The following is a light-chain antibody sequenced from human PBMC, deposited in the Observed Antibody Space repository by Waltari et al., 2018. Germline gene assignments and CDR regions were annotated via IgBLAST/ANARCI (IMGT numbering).Light chain of an antibody. Sequence: EIVMTQSPATLSVSPGERATLSCRASQSVSSNLAWYQQKPGQAPRLLIYGATSRAPGVPGRFRGTGSGTQFTLTISRLQSEDFAVYFCEQYSDPPPWTFGQGTKVELK. J-gene: IGKJ1*01. V-gene: IGKV3-15*01. CDR2: GAT. CDR1: QSVSSN. CDR3: EQYSDPPPWT.